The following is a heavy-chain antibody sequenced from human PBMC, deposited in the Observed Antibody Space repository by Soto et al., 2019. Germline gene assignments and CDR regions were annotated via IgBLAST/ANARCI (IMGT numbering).Heavy chain of an antibody. J-gene: IGHJ6*02. CDR1: GFTIGDFW. V-gene: IGHV3-48*02. D-gene: IGHD6-13*01. CDR3: ARTGIEASGTMYGMDV. Sequence: PGGSLILSCAASGFTIGDFWMSWVRQAPGKGLEWISSISRSSSTIYYAESVKGRFTISRDNAKNSLSLEMNSLRDEDTAVYYCARTGIEASGTMYGMDVWGQGTTVTVSS. CDR2: ISRSSSTI.